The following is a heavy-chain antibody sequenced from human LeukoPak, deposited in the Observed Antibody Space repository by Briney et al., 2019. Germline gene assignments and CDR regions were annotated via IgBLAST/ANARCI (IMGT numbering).Heavy chain of an antibody. CDR2: LSASGANT. Sequence: PGGSLRLSCAASGFTFSTYALSWVRQPPGKGLEWVSVLSASGANTYYADSVKGRFTISRDSSKNTLYLQMNSLRAEDTAVYYCAKESYYSGIFYGSFDFWGQGTLVTVSS. D-gene: IGHD1-26*01. J-gene: IGHJ4*02. CDR3: AKESYYSGIFYGSFDF. CDR1: GFTFSTYA. V-gene: IGHV3-23*01.